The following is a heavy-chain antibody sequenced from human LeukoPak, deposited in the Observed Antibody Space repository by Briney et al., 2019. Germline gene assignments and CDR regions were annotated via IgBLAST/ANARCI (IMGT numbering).Heavy chain of an antibody. Sequence: GGSLRLSCAASGFTFSSYWMSWVRQAPGKGLEWVANIKQDGSEKYYVDSVKGRFTISRDNAKNSLYLQMNSLRAADTAVYYCARISASRSSWYYYYYGMDVWGKGTTVTVSS. CDR1: GFTFSSYW. J-gene: IGHJ6*04. CDR3: ARISASRSSWYYYYYGMDV. D-gene: IGHD6-13*01. CDR2: IKQDGSEK. V-gene: IGHV3-7*03.